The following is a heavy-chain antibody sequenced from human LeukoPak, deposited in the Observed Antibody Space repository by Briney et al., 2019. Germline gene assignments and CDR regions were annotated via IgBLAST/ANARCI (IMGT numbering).Heavy chain of an antibody. Sequence: SETLSLTCSVSGDSVTSTYWSWIRQPPGKGLEWIAYGHHSESSNYNPSFRSRVTIPVDTSKNHFSLKLTSVTAADTAVYYCAYNRNFALDNWGQGTLVTVSS. J-gene: IGHJ4*02. CDR1: GDSVTSTY. CDR3: AYNRNFALDN. V-gene: IGHV4-59*02. CDR2: GHHSESS. D-gene: IGHD1-14*01.